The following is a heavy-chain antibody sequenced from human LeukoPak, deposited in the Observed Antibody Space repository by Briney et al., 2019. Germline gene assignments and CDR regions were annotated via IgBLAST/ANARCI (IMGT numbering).Heavy chain of an antibody. V-gene: IGHV3-11*06. J-gene: IGHJ4*02. D-gene: IGHD5-18*01. CDR1: GFTSSDYY. Sequence: GGSLRLSCAASGFTSSDYYMSWIRQAPGKGLEWVSYISSSSSYTNYADSVKGRFTISRDNAKNSLYLQMNSLRAEDTAVYYCASGPAMVGYWGQGTPVTVSS. CDR2: ISSSSSYT. CDR3: ASGPAMVGY.